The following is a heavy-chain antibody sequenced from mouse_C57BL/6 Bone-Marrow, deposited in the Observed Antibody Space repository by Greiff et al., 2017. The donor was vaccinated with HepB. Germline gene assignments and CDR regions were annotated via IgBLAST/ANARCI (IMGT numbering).Heavy chain of an antibody. V-gene: IGHV5-12*01. CDR1: GFTFSDYY. J-gene: IGHJ1*03. CDR3: ARLYGRRWYFDV. D-gene: IGHD1-1*01. Sequence: EVKLVESGGGLVQPGGSLKLSCAASGFTFSDYYMYWVRQTPEKRLEWVAYISNGGGSTYYPDTVKGRFTISRDNAKNTLYLQMSRLKSEDTAMYYCARLYGRRWYFDVWGTGTTVTVSS. CDR2: ISNGGGST.